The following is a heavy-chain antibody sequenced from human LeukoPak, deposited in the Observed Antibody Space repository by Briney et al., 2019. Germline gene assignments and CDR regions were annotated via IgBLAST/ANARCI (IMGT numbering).Heavy chain of an antibody. CDR3: ARARNMDYYDSSGLYDAFDI. CDR2: INPNSGGT. J-gene: IGHJ3*02. Sequence: GASVKVSCKASGYTFTGYYMHWVRQAPGQGLEWMGWINPNSGGTNYAQKFQGRVTMTRDTSISTAYIELSRLRSDDTAVYYCARARNMDYYDSSGLYDAFDIWGQGTMVTVSS. CDR1: GYTFTGYY. D-gene: IGHD3-22*01. V-gene: IGHV1-2*02.